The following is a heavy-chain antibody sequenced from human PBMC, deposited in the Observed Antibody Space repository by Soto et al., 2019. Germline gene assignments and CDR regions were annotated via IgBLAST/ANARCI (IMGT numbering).Heavy chain of an antibody. J-gene: IGHJ6*02. CDR2: IYWNDDK. CDR3: TNNYMDDYYSYGMDV. V-gene: IGHV2-5*01. CDR1: GFSLSTSGVG. D-gene: IGHD2-2*02. Sequence: SGPTLVNPTQTLTLTCTFSGFSLSTSGVGVGWIRQPPGKALEWLALIYWNDDKRYSPSLKSRLTITKDTSKNQVVLTMTNMDPVDKATYYCTNNYMDDYYSYGMDVWGQWTTVTVAS.